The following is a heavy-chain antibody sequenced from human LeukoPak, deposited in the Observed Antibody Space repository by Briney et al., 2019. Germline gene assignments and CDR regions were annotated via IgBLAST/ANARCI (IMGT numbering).Heavy chain of an antibody. Sequence: SETLSLTCAVPGGSFSGYYWSWFRQPPGKGLEWIGEIHYTGATNYSPSLKGRVTISPGTSSNQVSLRMKSVTAADTAVYYCARGITVVYYFDLWGRGALVTVSS. CDR2: IHYTGAT. CDR1: GGSFSGYY. D-gene: IGHD1-20*01. CDR3: ARGITVVYYFDL. J-gene: IGHJ2*01. V-gene: IGHV4-34*01.